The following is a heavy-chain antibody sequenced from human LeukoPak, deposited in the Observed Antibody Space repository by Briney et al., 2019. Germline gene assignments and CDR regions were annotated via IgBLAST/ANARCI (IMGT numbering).Heavy chain of an antibody. V-gene: IGHV4-34*01. CDR1: GGSFSGYY. CDR3: ARSSYYDILTGYRKYNWFDP. D-gene: IGHD3-9*01. J-gene: IGHJ5*02. CDR2: INHSGST. Sequence: SETLSLTCAVYGGSFSGYYWSWIRQPPGKGLEWIGEINHSGSTNYNPSLKSRVTISVDTSKNQFSLKLSSVTAADTAVYYCARSSYYDILTGYRKYNWFDPWGQGTLVTVSS.